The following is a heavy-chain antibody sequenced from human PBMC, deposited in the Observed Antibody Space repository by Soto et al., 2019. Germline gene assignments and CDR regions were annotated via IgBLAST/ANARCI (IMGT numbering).Heavy chain of an antibody. CDR2: ISGRDGNI. V-gene: IGHV3-48*04. Sequence: PGGSLRLSCAASGFTFSSYAMSWVRQAPGKGLEWLSYISGRDGNIYYADSVRGRFTISRDNAKNSVYLQMNSLRAEDTAVYYCAGDQGPNYMAVWGKGTTVTVSS. CDR1: GFTFSSYA. CDR3: AGDQGPNYMAV. J-gene: IGHJ6*03.